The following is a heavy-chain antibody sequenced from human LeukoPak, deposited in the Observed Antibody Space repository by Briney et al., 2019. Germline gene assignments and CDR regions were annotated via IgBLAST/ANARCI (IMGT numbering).Heavy chain of an antibody. J-gene: IGHJ5*02. D-gene: IGHD3-22*01. CDR1: GYTFTGYY. CDR2: INPKSGGS. V-gene: IGHV1-2*06. Sequence: ASMKVSCKASGYTFTGYYIHWVRQAPGQGLEWMGRINPKSGGSQHAQTFQGRVTMTRDTSISTAYMELSRLRSDDTAVYYCATSPRYYYDSSLFDPWGQGTLVTVSS. CDR3: ATSPRYYYDSSLFDP.